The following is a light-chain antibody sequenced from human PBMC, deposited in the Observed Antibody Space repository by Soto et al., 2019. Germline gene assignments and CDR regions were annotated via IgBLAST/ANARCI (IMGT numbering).Light chain of an antibody. J-gene: IGLJ1*01. V-gene: IGLV2-14*01. CDR3: SSRTSSITYV. CDR2: EVS. CDR1: SSDVGGYNY. Sequence: QSALTQPASVSGSPGQSITISCTGTSSDVGGYNYVSWYQQYPGKAPKLMIYEVSNRPSGISSRFSGSKSGNTASLTISGLQAEDEADDYCSSRTSSITYVFGTGTKLTVL.